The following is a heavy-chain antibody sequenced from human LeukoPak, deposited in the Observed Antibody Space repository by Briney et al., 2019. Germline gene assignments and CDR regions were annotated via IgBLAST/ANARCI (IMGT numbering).Heavy chain of an antibody. D-gene: IGHD4-17*01. CDR3: ASSSDYGDLGWFDP. CDR1: GFTFSSYE. V-gene: IGHV3-48*03. Sequence: GGSLRLSCAASGFTFSSYEMNWVRQAPGKGLEWVSYISSSGSTIYYADSVKGRFTISRDNAKNSLYLQMNSLRAEDTAVYYCASSSDYGDLGWFDPWGQGTLVTVSS. CDR2: ISSSGSTI. J-gene: IGHJ5*02.